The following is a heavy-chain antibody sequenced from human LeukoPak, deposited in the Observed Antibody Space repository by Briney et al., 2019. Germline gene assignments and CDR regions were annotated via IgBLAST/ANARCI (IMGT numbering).Heavy chain of an antibody. CDR3: ARDGWFGDLDAFDI. V-gene: IGHV1-18*01. CDR2: ISTYNGNT. D-gene: IGHD3-10*01. J-gene: IGHJ3*02. CDR1: GYTFTKYD. Sequence: GASVKVSCKASGYTFTKYDISWVRQAPGQGLEWMGWISTYNGNTNHAQKLQGRVTMTTDPSTSTAYMELRRLRSDDTAVYYCARDGWFGDLDAFDIWGQGTMVIVSS.